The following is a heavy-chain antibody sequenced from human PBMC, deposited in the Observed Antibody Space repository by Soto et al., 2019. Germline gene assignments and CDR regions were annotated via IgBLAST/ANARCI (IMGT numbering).Heavy chain of an antibody. V-gene: IGHV3-66*01. CDR1: GFTVSSTY. D-gene: IGHD3-10*01. J-gene: IGHJ2*01. CDR3: ARGGSSGTYYAHWNFDL. Sequence: GGSLRLSCAASGFTVSSTYMNWVRQAPGKGLEWVSVIYGGGSTYHSDSVKGRFSSSRDNSKNTLSLQMNSLRAEDTAVYYCARGGSSGTYYAHWNFDLWGRGTLVTVSS. CDR2: IYGGGST.